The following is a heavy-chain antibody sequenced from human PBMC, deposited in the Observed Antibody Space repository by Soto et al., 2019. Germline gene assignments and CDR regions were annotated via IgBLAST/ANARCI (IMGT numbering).Heavy chain of an antibody. D-gene: IGHD2-15*01. Sequence: EVQLLESGGGWVQPGGSRRPSFAASGFTFTTYAISWVRKAPGKGREWVSAISGSGGNGTFYGDSVKGRFTISRDNSKNTLYLQMNSLGAEDTAVYYCAKCGGSCCFDNWGQGTLVTVSS. CDR1: GFTFTTYA. J-gene: IGHJ4*02. CDR3: AKCGGSCCFDN. CDR2: ISGSGGNGT. V-gene: IGHV3-23*01.